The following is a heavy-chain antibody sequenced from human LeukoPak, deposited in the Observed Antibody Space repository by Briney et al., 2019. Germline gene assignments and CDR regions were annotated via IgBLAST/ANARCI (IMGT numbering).Heavy chain of an antibody. CDR2: INHSGST. J-gene: IGHJ5*02. Sequence: SETLSLTCAVYGGSFSGYYWSWIRQPPGKGLEWIGEINHSGSTNYNPSLKSRLTISPDTSKNQFSLKLTSVTAADTAVYYCTREVRSARASFDPWGQGTLVIVSS. V-gene: IGHV4-34*01. D-gene: IGHD4/OR15-4a*01. CDR1: GGSFSGYY. CDR3: TREVRSARASFDP.